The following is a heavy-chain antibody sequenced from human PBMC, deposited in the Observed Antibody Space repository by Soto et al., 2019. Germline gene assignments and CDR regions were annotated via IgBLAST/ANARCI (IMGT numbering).Heavy chain of an antibody. CDR3: AINQWDSSGYYVFDY. CDR1: GFTFSSYA. J-gene: IGHJ4*02. Sequence: EVQLLESGGGLVQPGGSLRLSCAASGFTFSSYAMSWVRQAPGKGLEWVSAISGSGGSTYYADSVKGRFTISRDNSKNTLYLQMNSLRAEDTAVYYCAINQWDSSGYYVFDYWGQGTLVTVSS. V-gene: IGHV3-23*01. CDR2: ISGSGGST. D-gene: IGHD3-22*01.